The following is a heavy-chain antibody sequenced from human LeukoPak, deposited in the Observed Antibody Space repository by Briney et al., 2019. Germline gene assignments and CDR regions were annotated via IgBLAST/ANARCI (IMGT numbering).Heavy chain of an antibody. D-gene: IGHD3-3*01. CDR1: GFTFNDYQ. CDR2: ISDSGNSI. V-gene: IGHV3-11*04. CDR3: ARDMFFGVVTNRLDP. J-gene: IGHJ5*02. Sequence: KPGGSLRLSCEGSGFTFNDYQMMWIRQAPGKGLEWISFISDSGNSIYYAKSVKGRFTVSRDDAGNSVYLQMNSLRVEDTAVYYCARDMFFGVVTNRLDPWGQGTLVTVSS.